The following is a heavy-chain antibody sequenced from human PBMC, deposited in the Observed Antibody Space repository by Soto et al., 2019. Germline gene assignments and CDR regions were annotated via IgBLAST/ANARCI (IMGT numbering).Heavy chain of an antibody. CDR3: AKKAVSGSGVNYYGIDV. D-gene: IGHD2-8*01. V-gene: IGHV3-23*01. CDR1: GFNFGSYV. J-gene: IGHJ6*02. CDR2: ISGSGKAT. Sequence: PGGSLRLSCAGTGFNFGSYVMNWVRQAPGKGLEWVSGISGSGKATTSNYSAPGRCTISRANSRNILSLHMCSLRADDSTIYYCAKKAVSGSGVNYYGIDVWGQGTTGTGSS.